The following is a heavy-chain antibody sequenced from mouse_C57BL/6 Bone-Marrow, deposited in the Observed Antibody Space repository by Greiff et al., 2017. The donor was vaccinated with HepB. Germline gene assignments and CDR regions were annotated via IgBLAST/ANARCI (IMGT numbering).Heavy chain of an antibody. J-gene: IGHJ3*01. CDR1: GYTFTSYG. CDR2: IYPRSGNT. V-gene: IGHV1-81*01. D-gene: IGHD3-2*02. Sequence: VQLQQSGAELARPGASVKLSCKASGYTFTSYGISWVKQRTGQGLEWIGEIYPRSGNTYYNEKFKGKATLTADKSSSTAYMELRSLTSEDSAVYFCARWEDSSGYAYWGQGTLVTVSA. CDR3: ARWEDSSGYAY.